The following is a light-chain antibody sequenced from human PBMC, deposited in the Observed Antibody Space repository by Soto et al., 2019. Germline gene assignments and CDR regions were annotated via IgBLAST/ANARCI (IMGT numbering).Light chain of an antibody. CDR2: SNN. V-gene: IGLV1-44*01. Sequence: QSVLTQPPSASGTPGQRVTISCSGSSSNIGSNPVNWYQQLPGTAPKVLMYSNNQRPSGVPDRFSGSKSGTSASLAISGLQSEDEADYYCAAWDDSLNGWVFGGGTKVTVL. CDR3: AAWDDSLNGWV. J-gene: IGLJ3*02. CDR1: SSNIGSNP.